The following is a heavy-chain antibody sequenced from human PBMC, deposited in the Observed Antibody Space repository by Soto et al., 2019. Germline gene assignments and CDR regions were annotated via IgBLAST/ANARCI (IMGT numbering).Heavy chain of an antibody. V-gene: IGHV3-66*01. Sequence: AGGSLRLSCAASGFTVSSNYMSWVRQAPGKGLEWVSVIYSGGSTYYADSVKGRFTISGDNSKNTLYLQMNSLRAEDTAVYYCASIGYCSGGSCYDHDYWGQGTLVTVSS. CDR2: IYSGGST. J-gene: IGHJ4*02. CDR1: GFTVSSNY. CDR3: ASIGYCSGGSCYDHDY. D-gene: IGHD2-15*01.